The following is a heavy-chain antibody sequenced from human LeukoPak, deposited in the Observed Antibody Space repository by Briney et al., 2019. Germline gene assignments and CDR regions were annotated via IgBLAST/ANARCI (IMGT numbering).Heavy chain of an antibody. Sequence: GGSLRLSCAASGFTVSTTYMSWVRQAPGKGLEWVSIIYSGGSTYYADSVEGRFAISRDNSKNTFYLQMNSLGAEDTAVYYCARGVSYGSGSYIGDPWGQGTLVTVSS. V-gene: IGHV3-53*01. CDR1: GFTVSTTY. CDR3: ARGVSYGSGSYIGDP. D-gene: IGHD3-10*01. J-gene: IGHJ5*02. CDR2: IYSGGST.